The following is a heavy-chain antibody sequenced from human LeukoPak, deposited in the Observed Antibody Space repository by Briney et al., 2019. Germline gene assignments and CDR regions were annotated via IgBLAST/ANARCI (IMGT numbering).Heavy chain of an antibody. J-gene: IGHJ3*02. CDR1: GYTFTSYG. D-gene: IGHD5-18*01. Sequence: GASVKVSCKASGYTFTSYGVSWVRQAPGQGLEWMGWISAYNGNTNYAQKLQGRVTMTTDTSTSTAYMELRRLRSDDTAVYYCARDRGYSYVPDAFDIWGQGTMVTVSS. CDR3: ARDRGYSYVPDAFDI. V-gene: IGHV1-18*01. CDR2: ISAYNGNT.